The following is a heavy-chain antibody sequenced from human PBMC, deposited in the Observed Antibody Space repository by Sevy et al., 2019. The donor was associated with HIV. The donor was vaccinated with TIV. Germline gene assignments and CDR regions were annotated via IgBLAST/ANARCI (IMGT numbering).Heavy chain of an antibody. CDR1: GYIFTSYD. V-gene: IGHV1-18*01. CDR3: ARDGYDGSGYQRGLFDF. Sequence: ASVKVSCKASGYIFTSYDISWVRQAPRQGLEWMGWINGHNGNTNYVQNLQGRVTMTTDTSTNTAYMELRSLRSDDTAVYYCARDGYDGSGYQRGLFDFWGQGTLVTVSS. CDR2: INGHNGNT. J-gene: IGHJ4*02. D-gene: IGHD3-22*01.